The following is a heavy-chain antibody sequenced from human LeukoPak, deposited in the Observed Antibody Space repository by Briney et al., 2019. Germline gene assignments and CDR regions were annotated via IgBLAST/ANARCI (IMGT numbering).Heavy chain of an antibody. CDR3: ATDKNAFDI. CDR1: GFSFSNYA. D-gene: IGHD2-15*01. Sequence: SGRSLRLSCAASGFSFSNYAMHWVRQAPGKGLEWVAVMSSDGSSKYYADSVKGRFTISRDNSKNTLYLQMNSLRAEDTAVYYCATDKNAFDIWGQGTMVTVSS. J-gene: IGHJ3*02. V-gene: IGHV3-30-3*01. CDR2: MSSDGSSK.